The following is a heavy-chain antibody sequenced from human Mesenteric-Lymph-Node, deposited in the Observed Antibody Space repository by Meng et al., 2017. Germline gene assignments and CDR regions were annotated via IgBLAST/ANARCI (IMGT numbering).Heavy chain of an antibody. CDR1: GLTFTSFA. D-gene: IGHD3-9*01. CDR3: ARDPGTVTGYRYYYYGMDV. V-gene: IGHV3-74*01. J-gene: IGHJ6*02. Sequence: GGSLRLSCTTSGLTFTSFAMNWVRQAPGKALVWVSHTNREGTSTIYADYVKGRFTISRDNAKNSLYLQMNSLRVEDTAVYYCARDPGTVTGYRYYYYGMDVWGQGTTVTVSS. CDR2: TNREGTST.